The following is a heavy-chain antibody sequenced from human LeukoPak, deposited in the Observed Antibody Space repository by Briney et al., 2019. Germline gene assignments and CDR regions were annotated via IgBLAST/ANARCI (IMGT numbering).Heavy chain of an antibody. J-gene: IGHJ4*02. CDR2: MYNRGST. V-gene: IGHV4-59*01. CDR1: GDSISHYY. Sequence: PSETLSLTCTVSGDSISHYYWSWIRQSPGKELEWIGYMYNRGSTIYNPSLKSRVTISTDTSKNQFSLRLTSVTAADTAVYYCARAEKAVTGTLDSWGQGTLITVSS. D-gene: IGHD6-19*01. CDR3: ARAEKAVTGTLDS.